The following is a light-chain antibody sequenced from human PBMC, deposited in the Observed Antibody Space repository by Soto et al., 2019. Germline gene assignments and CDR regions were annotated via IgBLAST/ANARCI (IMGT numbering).Light chain of an antibody. CDR3: QQYGSSPPWT. J-gene: IGKJ1*01. CDR1: QSVVSNY. CDR2: GAS. V-gene: IGKV3-20*01. Sequence: LWQSPGTLSLSPGARATLSCRASQSVVSNYLAWDQQKPGQAPRLLIFGASSRATGTPDRFSGSGSGTDFTLTISRLEPEDFAVYYCQQYGSSPPWTFGHATKV.